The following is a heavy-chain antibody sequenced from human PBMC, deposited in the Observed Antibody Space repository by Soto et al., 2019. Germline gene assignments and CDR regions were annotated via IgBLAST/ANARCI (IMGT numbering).Heavy chain of an antibody. D-gene: IGHD3-16*02. V-gene: IGHV1-69*13. Sequence: SVKVSCKASGDTDTNYVISWVRQAPGQGLEWMGGIFPKFGTTYSAQKSQDRLTITADESTSTVYMQLSSLRLDDTAVYYCEAEMTFGKLSVVWGQGTTVTVSS. CDR3: EAEMTFGKLSVV. CDR1: GDTDTNYV. J-gene: IGHJ6*02. CDR2: IFPKFGTT.